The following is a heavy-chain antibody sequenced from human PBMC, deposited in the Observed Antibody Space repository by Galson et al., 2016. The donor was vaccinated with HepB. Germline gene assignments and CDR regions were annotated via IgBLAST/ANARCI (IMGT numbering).Heavy chain of an antibody. Sequence: SLRLSCAASGITFSNYAVSWVRQAPGKGLEWVSSISARGYTRHYADSAKGRFTISRDNSKKPLYLQMNSMSAEDTATYYCVSKGGVWNQFDYWGQGTLVTVSS. CDR3: VSKGGVWNQFDY. J-gene: IGHJ4*02. V-gene: IGHV3-23*01. CDR1: GITFSNYA. D-gene: IGHD1-14*01. CDR2: ISARGYTR.